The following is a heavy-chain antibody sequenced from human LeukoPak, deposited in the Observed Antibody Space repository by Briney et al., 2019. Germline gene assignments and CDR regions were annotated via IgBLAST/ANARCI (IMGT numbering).Heavy chain of an antibody. CDR3: VRDPEYASSSGDFDY. D-gene: IGHD6-6*01. J-gene: IGHJ4*02. CDR2: ISSSGSTI. CDR1: GFTFKNYE. V-gene: IGHV3-48*03. Sequence: QPGGSLRLSCAASGFTFKNYEMNWIRQAPGKRLEWISYISSSGSTIYYADSVKGRFTISRDNAKKSLYLQMNGVRAEDTAVYYCVRDPEYASSSGDFDYWGQGTLVTVSS.